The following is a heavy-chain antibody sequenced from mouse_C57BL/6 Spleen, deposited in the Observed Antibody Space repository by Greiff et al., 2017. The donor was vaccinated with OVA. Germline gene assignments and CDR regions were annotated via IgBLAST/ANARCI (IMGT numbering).Heavy chain of an antibody. Sequence: VHLVESGPGLVAPSQSLSITCTVSGFSLTSYGVDWVRQPPGQGLEWLGEIWGGGSTNYNSAHMSRLSTSKDTSKSQVYLQMNSLPTDDTAMYYCAKRDLITSAMDDWGQGTSVTVSS. CDR3: AKRDLITSAMDD. D-gene: IGHD1-1*01. V-gene: IGHV2-9*01. CDR1: GFSLTSYG. CDR2: IWGGGST. J-gene: IGHJ4*01.